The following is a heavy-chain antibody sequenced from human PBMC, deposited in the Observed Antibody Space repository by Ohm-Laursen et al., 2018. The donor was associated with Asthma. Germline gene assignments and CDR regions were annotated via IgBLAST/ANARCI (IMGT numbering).Heavy chain of an antibody. J-gene: IGHJ6*02. V-gene: IGHV1-69*13. Sequence: ASVKVSCNASGGTFSSYAISWVRQAPGQGLEWMGGIIPIFGTANYAQKFQGRVTITADESTSTAYMELSSLRSEDTAVYYCAADYYYYYGMDVWGQGTTVTVSS. CDR1: GGTFSSYA. CDR2: IIPIFGTA. CDR3: AADYYYYYGMDV.